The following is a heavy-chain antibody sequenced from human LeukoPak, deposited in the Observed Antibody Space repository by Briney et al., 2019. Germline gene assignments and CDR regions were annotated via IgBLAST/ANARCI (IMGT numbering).Heavy chain of an antibody. CDR1: GFTFSSYG. V-gene: IGHV3-7*01. Sequence: GGSLRLSCAASGFTFSSYGMTWIRQAPGKGLEWLANIKGDESAKYYVDSVKGRFTISRDNAYNSLYLQMNSLRAEDTAVYYCARDRIAAAGTDYDYWGQGALVTVSS. J-gene: IGHJ4*02. CDR2: IKGDESAK. D-gene: IGHD6-13*01. CDR3: ARDRIAAAGTDYDY.